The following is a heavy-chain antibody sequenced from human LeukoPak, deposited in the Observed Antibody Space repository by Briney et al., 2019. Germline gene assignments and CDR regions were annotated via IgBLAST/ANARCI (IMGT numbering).Heavy chain of an antibody. CDR3: ARHGHTHYGSSAYRY. D-gene: IGHD3-22*01. CDR2: IYYSGST. Sequence: PSETLSLTCTVSGGSISSSSYYWGWIRQPPGKGLEWIGSIYYSGSTYYNPSLKSRVTVSVDTSKNQFSLNLSSVTAADTAVYYCARHGHTHYGSSAYRYWGQGTLVTVSS. V-gene: IGHV4-39*01. CDR1: GGSISSSSYY. J-gene: IGHJ4*02.